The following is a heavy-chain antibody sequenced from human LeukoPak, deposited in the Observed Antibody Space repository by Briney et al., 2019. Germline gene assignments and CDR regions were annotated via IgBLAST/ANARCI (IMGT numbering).Heavy chain of an antibody. V-gene: IGHV4-39*01. CDR1: GDSISSSSHY. D-gene: IGHD1-26*01. CDR2: IHYSGST. CDR3: ARHAGTADYSGTYFFDF. J-gene: IGHJ4*02. Sequence: SETLSLTCSVSGDSISSSSHYWCWIRQPPGKGLEWIGSIHYSGSTYYNPSLKSGASISVVTSKNQFSLKQSSVTAPDTTVYYCARHAGTADYSGTYFFDFWAQGTLVTVSS.